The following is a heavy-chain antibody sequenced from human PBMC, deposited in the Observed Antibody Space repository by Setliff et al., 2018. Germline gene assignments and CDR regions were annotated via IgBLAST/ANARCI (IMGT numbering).Heavy chain of an antibody. Sequence: PSETLSLTCSVSGASTTSYYWSWIRQHPGKGLEWIAYIHNNGRIKYNPALKRRVTISLDTSKNQFSLNLNSSTAADTAVYYCARHALSFDSAWDVWGKGTTVTVSS. CDR2: IHNNGRI. V-gene: IGHV4-59*08. CDR1: GASTTSYY. D-gene: IGHD3-9*01. CDR3: ARHALSFDSAWDV. J-gene: IGHJ6*04.